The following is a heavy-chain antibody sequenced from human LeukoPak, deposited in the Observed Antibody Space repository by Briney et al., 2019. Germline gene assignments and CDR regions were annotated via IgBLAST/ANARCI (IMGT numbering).Heavy chain of an antibody. J-gene: IGHJ4*02. Sequence: PGGSLRLSCAASGFTFSSYAMSWIRQPPGKGLEWIGSIYYSGSTYYNPSLKSRVTISVDTSKNQFSLKLSSVTAADTAVYYCAREPHLSYYDSSGYYPFDYWGQGTLVTVSS. V-gene: IGHV4-39*07. CDR1: GFTFSSYA. CDR3: AREPHLSYYDSSGYYPFDY. D-gene: IGHD3-22*01. CDR2: IYYSGST.